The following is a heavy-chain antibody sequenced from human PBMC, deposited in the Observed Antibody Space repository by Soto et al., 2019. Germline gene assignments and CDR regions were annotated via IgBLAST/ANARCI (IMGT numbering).Heavy chain of an antibody. J-gene: IGHJ4*02. CDR3: AKAWGIDY. D-gene: IGHD7-27*01. CDR1: GFTFSDYY. V-gene: IGHV3-7*03. CDR2: INEDGSGK. Sequence: GGSLRLSCAASGFTFSDYYMSWIRQAPGKGLEWVANINEDGSGKYYGDSVRGRFTLSRDNSKNTLYLQMNSLRVEDTAIYYCAKAWGIDYWGQGTLVTVSS.